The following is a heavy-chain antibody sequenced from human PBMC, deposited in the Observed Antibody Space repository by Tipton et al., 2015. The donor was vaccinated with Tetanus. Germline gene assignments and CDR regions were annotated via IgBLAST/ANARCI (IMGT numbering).Heavy chain of an antibody. CDR3: ARGPSYSGAWYHY. CDR2: VYHSGST. V-gene: IGHV4-61*01. Sequence: LRLSCTVSGGSVSRSSHYWTWIRQPPGKELEWVGYVYHSGSTNYHPSLKSRVTISIDTSSNQFSLKLTSVTPADTAIYYCARGPSYSGAWYHYWGQGAMVTVSP. J-gene: IGHJ4*02. CDR1: GGSVSRSSHY. D-gene: IGHD6-19*01.